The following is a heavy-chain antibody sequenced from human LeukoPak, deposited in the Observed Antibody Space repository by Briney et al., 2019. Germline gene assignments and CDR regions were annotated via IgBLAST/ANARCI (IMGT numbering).Heavy chain of an antibody. CDR1: GFTFSSHG. Sequence: GGSLRLSCAASGFTFSSHGMQWVRQAPGKGLEWVAVISHDGTVQNYADSVKGRFTISRDNSDNTLYLQMNSLRDEDTAMYYCAKEGTRMASSCFDYWGQGTLITVSS. V-gene: IGHV3-30*18. CDR3: AKEGTRMASSCFDY. D-gene: IGHD2-8*01. CDR2: ISHDGTVQ. J-gene: IGHJ4*02.